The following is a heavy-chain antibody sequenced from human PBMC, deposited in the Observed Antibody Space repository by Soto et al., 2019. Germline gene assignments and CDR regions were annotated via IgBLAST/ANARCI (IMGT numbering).Heavy chain of an antibody. D-gene: IGHD3-10*01. CDR2: ISAHNGNT. J-gene: IGHJ4*02. Sequence: ASLKISCKASGYMFINYGINWVRQALGQGLEWMGWISAHNGNTHYAQNLQGRVTMTTDTSTSTAYMEMRSLRSDDTAVYYCARDLDGSGSYYTDYWGPGTLVTVSS. V-gene: IGHV1-18*01. CDR1: GYMFINYG. CDR3: ARDLDGSGSYYTDY.